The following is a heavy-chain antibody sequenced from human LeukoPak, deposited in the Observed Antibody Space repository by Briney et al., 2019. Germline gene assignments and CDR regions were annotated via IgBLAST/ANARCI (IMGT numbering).Heavy chain of an antibody. V-gene: IGHV3-15*01. CDR1: GFTFSNAW. Sequence: PGGSLRLSCAASGFTFSNAWMSWVRQAPGKGLEWVGRIKTKTDGGTTDYAAPVKGRFTISRDDSKNTLYLLMNSLKTEDTAVYYCTTEVLGGAMDGTFDIWGQGTMVTVSS. D-gene: IGHD6-19*01. CDR3: TTEVLGGAMDGTFDI. CDR2: IKTKTDGGTT. J-gene: IGHJ3*02.